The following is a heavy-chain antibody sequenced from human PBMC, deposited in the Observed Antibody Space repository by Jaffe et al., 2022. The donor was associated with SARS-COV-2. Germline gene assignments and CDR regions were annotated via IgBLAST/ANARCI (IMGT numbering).Heavy chain of an antibody. CDR1: GFTFSKYW. CDR3: AYTEGRYDILTRTSRYDYYYMDV. Sequence: EVQLVESGGGLVQPGGSLSLSCAASGFTFSKYWLSWVRQAPGKGLEWVANIKQDASEKYYVDSVKGRFTISRNNAKNSLYLQMNSLRAEDTAVYYCAYTEGRYDILTRTSRYDYYYMDVWGKGTTVTVSS. CDR2: IKQDASEK. J-gene: IGHJ6*03. D-gene: IGHD3-9*01. V-gene: IGHV3-7*01.